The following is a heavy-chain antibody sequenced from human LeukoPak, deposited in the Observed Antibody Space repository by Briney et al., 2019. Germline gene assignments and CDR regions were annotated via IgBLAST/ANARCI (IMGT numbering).Heavy chain of an antibody. CDR3: ARDGFSAAAGINPQYFDY. V-gene: IGHV3-33*01. Sequence: PGGSLRLSCAASGFTFSSYGMHWVRQAPGKGLEWVAVIWYDGSNKYYADSVKGRFTISRDNSKNTLYLQMNSLRAEDTAVYYCARDGFSAAAGINPQYFDYWGQGTLVTVSS. J-gene: IGHJ4*02. CDR1: GFTFSSYG. D-gene: IGHD6-13*01. CDR2: IWYDGSNK.